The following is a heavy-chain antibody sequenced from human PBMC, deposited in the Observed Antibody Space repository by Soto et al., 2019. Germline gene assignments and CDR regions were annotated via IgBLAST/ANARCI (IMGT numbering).Heavy chain of an antibody. D-gene: IGHD6-6*01. Sequence: SGPTLGEPTQTLTLTCSFSGFSLSTSGVGVGWIRQPPGKALEWLALIYWNDDKRYSPSLKSRLTITKDTSKNQVVLTVTNMDPVDTATYYCAHRSLLVRGDYFEHRGQGTLVTV. J-gene: IGHJ4*02. CDR3: AHRSLLVRGDYFEH. CDR1: GFSLSTSGVG. CDR2: IYWNDDK. V-gene: IGHV2-5*01.